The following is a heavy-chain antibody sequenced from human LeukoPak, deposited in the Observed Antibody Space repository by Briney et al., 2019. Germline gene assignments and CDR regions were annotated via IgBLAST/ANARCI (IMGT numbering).Heavy chain of an antibody. CDR3: ASETYYYGSGSRYNGV. CDR1: RGSISNYY. J-gene: IGHJ6*04. D-gene: IGHD3-10*01. Sequence: SETLSLTCTVSRGSISNYYWGWIRQPAGKGLEYIGRIYSSGITDYNPSLKSRVTISVDTSKNQFSLKLRSVTAADTAVYYCASETYYYGSGSRYNGVWGKGTTVTVSS. CDR2: IYSSGIT. V-gene: IGHV4-4*07.